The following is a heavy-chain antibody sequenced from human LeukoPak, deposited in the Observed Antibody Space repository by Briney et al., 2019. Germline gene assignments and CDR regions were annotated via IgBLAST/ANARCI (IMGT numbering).Heavy chain of an antibody. V-gene: IGHV1-69*05. J-gene: IGHJ5*01. Sequence: ASVKVSCKASGGTFSSYSISWVRQAPGQGLEWVGGIIPVFGTSNHAQKFQGRVTVTTDESTSTAYMELSSLKSEDTAIYYCARGLGINSGWFDSWGQGTLVTVSS. CDR2: IIPVFGTS. D-gene: IGHD1-26*01. CDR3: ARGLGINSGWFDS. CDR1: GGTFSSYS.